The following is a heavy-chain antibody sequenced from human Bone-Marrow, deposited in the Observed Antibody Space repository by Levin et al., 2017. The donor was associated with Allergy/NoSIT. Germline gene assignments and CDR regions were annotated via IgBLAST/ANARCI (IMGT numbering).Heavy chain of an antibody. J-gene: IGHJ4*02. CDR1: GFTFSSYS. Sequence: QSGGSLRLSCATSGFTFSSYSMNWVRQAPGKGLEWVSYINSSSGTIYYVDSVKGRFTISRDNAKKSLYLQMSSLRVEDTAVYYCVRGLPDYWGQGTLVTVSS. CDR3: VRGLPDY. V-gene: IGHV3-48*01. CDR2: INSSSGTI.